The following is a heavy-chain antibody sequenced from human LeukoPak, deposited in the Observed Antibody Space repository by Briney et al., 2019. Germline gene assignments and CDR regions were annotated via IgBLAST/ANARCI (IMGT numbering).Heavy chain of an antibody. V-gene: IGHV3-64*01. Sequence: TGGSLRLSCAASGFTFSYYAMHWVSQPPGEGLEFVSGISTNGGSTYYANSVEGRFTISRDNTKNTLYLQMGSLRAEDMAVYYCARYDKAFDYWGQGTLVTVSS. J-gene: IGHJ4*02. CDR1: GFTFSYYA. CDR3: ARYDKAFDY. CDR2: ISTNGGST. D-gene: IGHD3-22*01.